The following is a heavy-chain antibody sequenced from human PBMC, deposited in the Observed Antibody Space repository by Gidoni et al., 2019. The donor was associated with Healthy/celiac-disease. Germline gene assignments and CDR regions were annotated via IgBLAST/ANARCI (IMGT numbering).Heavy chain of an antibody. CDR3: ARARRITMVRGVMGALYNWFDP. D-gene: IGHD3-10*01. J-gene: IGHJ5*02. Sequence: QVQLQESGPGLVKPSGTLSLTCAVSGGSIRSSHWWSWVRQPPGKGLEWIGEIYHSGSTNYNPSLKSRVTISVDKSKNQFSLKLSSVTAADTAVYYCARARRITMVRGVMGALYNWFDPWGQGTLVTVSS. CDR2: IYHSGST. CDR1: GGSIRSSHW. V-gene: IGHV4-4*02.